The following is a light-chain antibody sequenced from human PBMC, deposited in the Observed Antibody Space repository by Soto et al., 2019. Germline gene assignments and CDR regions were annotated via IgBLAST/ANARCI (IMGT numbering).Light chain of an antibody. CDR1: SSNIGSNT. Sequence: QSVLTQPPSASGTPGQRVTLSCSGSSSNIGSNTVNWYQQLPGTGPKLLIYSNNQRPSGVPDRFSGSKSGTSASLAISGLQSEDEAHYYCAAWDDRLNGTVFGGGTKVTVL. V-gene: IGLV1-44*01. CDR3: AAWDDRLNGTV. CDR2: SNN. J-gene: IGLJ2*01.